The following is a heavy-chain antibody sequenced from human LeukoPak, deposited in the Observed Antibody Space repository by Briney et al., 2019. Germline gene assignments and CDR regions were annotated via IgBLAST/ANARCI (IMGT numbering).Heavy chain of an antibody. CDR3: ARGIAAVPIDY. CDR1: GGHFSGYY. D-gene: IGHD6-13*01. Sequence: SETLSLTCAVYGGHFSGYYWSWIRQPPGKGLEWIGEINHSGSTNYNPSLKSRVTISVDTSKNQFSLKLSSVTAADTAVYYCARGIAAVPIDYWGQGTLVTVSS. CDR2: INHSGST. J-gene: IGHJ4*02. V-gene: IGHV4-34*01.